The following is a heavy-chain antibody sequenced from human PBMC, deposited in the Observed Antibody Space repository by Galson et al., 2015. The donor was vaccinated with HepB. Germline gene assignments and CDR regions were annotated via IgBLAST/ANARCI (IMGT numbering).Heavy chain of an antibody. CDR2: ISGSGGKT. CDR3: AKDRTLINFGGVIDY. V-gene: IGHV3-23*01. J-gene: IGHJ4*02. CDR1: GFTFSNHA. Sequence: SLRLSCAASGFTFSNHAMSWVRQAPGKGLEWVSGISGSGGKTYYADSVKGRFTISRDNSKNTLYQQMNSLRAGDTAVYCCAKDRTLINFGGVIDYWGQGSLVTVSS. D-gene: IGHD3-16*01.